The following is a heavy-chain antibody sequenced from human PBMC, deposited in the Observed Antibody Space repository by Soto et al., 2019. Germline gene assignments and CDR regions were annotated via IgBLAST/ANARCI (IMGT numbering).Heavy chain of an antibody. D-gene: IGHD3-10*01. CDR1: GYTFTSYA. J-gene: IGHJ6*02. CDR2: INAGNGNT. CDR3: ARDPMVRGNKEIGGGSGYYYYGMDV. V-gene: IGHV1-3*01. Sequence: ASVKVSCKASGYTFTSYAMHWVRQAPGQRLEWMGWINAGNGNTKYSQKFQGRVTITRDTSASTAYMELSSLRSEDTAVYYCARDPMVRGNKEIGGGSGYYYYGMDVWGQGTTVTVSS.